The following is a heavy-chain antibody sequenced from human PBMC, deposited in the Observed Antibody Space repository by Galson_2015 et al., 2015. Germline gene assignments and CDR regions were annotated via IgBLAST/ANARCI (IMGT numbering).Heavy chain of an antibody. CDR2: INPRGGTS. CDR3: ARLRGYCSAGTCYIDF. J-gene: IGHJ4*02. V-gene: IGHV1-46*01. D-gene: IGHD2-15*01. Sequence: SVKVSCKASGYTFTDYYLHWVRQASGQGLEWMGIINPRGGTSRSAQKFQGRVTMTRDTSTSTVYLEINSPGLDDTAVYYCARLRGYCSAGTCYIDFWGQGTLVTVSS. CDR1: GYTFTDYY.